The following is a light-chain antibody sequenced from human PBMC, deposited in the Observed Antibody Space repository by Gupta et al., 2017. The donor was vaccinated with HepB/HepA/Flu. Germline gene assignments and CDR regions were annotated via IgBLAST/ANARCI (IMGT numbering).Light chain of an antibody. CDR1: QSVSSN. CDR3: QQYNNWPPT. Sequence: IVMTQSPATLSVSPGERATLSCRASQSVSSNLAWYQQKPGQAPRLLIYGASTRATGIPARFSGSGSGTEFTLTISSLQSEDVAVYYCQQYNNWPPTFGQGTKLEIK. J-gene: IGKJ2*01. CDR2: GAS. V-gene: IGKV3-15*01.